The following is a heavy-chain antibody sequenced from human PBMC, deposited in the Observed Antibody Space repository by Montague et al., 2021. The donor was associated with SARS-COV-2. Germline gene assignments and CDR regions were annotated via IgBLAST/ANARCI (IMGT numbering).Heavy chain of an antibody. CDR3: ARCKYSYGCGY. V-gene: IGHV4-39*01. CDR1: GGPISGYCDY. J-gene: IGHJ4*02. CDR2: DDYSGNT. D-gene: IGHD5-18*01. Sequence: SETLSLTCTVTGGPISGYCDYWGWIRQSPGQGLEWVASDDYSGNTNHTPNLKIPLTISVDTSKTQFSLNSNSVTATATALYYCARCKYSYGCGYWGQGTLVTVSS.